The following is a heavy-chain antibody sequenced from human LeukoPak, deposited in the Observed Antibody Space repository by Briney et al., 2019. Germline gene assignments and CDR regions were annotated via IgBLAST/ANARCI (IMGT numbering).Heavy chain of an antibody. CDR1: GGSVSSGSYY. V-gene: IGHV4-30-4*08. CDR2: VYDSWNN. D-gene: IGHD3-10*02. CDR3: ASYFVGNGGRGY. Sequence: PSETLSLTCTVSGGSVSSGSYYWSWIRQPPGKGLEWLGSVYDSWNNYYNPSLESRITMSVDTSKNQYSLELSSVIAADTAVYYCASYFVGNGGRGYWGQGALVTVSS. J-gene: IGHJ4*02.